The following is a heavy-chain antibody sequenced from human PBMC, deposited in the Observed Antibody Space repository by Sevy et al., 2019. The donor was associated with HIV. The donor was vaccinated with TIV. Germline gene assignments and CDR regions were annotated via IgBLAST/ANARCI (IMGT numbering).Heavy chain of an antibody. D-gene: IGHD3-10*01. CDR2: ITYSGVNT. J-gene: IGHJ4*02. V-gene: IGHV3-23*01. CDR3: AKDRVSGTYYTGDFDY. CDR1: GFTFSTYA. Sequence: GGSLRLSCAASGFTFSTYAMTWVRQAPGKGLEWVSVITYSGVNTYYADSVKGRFTISRYNSKNKLYLQMNSLRAEDTAVYYCAKDRVSGTYYTGDFDYWGQGTLVTVSS.